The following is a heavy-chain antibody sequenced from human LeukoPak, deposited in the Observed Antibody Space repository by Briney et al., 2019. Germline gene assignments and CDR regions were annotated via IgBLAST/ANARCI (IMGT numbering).Heavy chain of an antibody. Sequence: GGSLRLSCAASGFTFSSYGMHWVRQAPGKGLEWVAVISYDGSNKYYADSVKGRFTISRDNSKNTLYLQMNSLRAEDTAVYYCAKGDYDILTGYYDYWGQGTLVTVSS. CDR1: GFTFSSYG. CDR3: AKGDYDILTGYYDY. CDR2: ISYDGSNK. V-gene: IGHV3-30*18. D-gene: IGHD3-9*01. J-gene: IGHJ4*02.